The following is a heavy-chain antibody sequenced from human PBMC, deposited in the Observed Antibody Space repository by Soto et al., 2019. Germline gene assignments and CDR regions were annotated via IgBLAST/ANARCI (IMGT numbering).Heavy chain of an antibody. V-gene: IGHV3-23*01. CDR3: AKDRLYRIVGYYYFDY. CDR2: ISGSGGST. CDR1: GFTFSSYA. D-gene: IGHD2-15*01. Sequence: GGSLRLSCAASGFTFSSYAMSWVRQAPGKGLEWVSAISGSGGSTYYADSVKGRFTISRDNTKNTLYLQMNSLRAEDTAVYYCAKDRLYRIVGYYYFDYWGQGTLVTVSS. J-gene: IGHJ4*02.